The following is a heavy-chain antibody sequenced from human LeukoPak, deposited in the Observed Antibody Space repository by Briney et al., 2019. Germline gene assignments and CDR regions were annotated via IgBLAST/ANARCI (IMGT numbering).Heavy chain of an antibody. CDR3: ARDLYRIVVVPHYFDY. CDR1: GFTFSSYW. D-gene: IGHD3-22*01. CDR2: VKQDGSEK. J-gene: IGHJ4*02. V-gene: IGHV3-7*01. Sequence: GGSLRLSCAASGFTFSSYWMSWVRQAPGKGLEWVANVKQDGSEKYYVDSVKGRFTISRDNAKNSLYLQMNSLRAEDTAVYYCARDLYRIVVVPHYFDYWGQGTLVTVSS.